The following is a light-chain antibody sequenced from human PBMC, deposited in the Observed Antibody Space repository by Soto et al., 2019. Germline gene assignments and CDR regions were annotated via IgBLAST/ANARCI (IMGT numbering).Light chain of an antibody. J-gene: IGLJ1*01. V-gene: IGLV2-14*01. CDR3: SSYTSSSTLGGYV. CDR2: DVS. Sequence: QSVLPQPASVSGSQGQSITVSCTGTSSDVGGYNYVSWYQQHPGKAPKLMIYDVSNRPSGVSNRFSGSKSGNTASLTISGLQAEDEADYYCSSYTSSSTLGGYVFGTGTKVTVL. CDR1: SSDVGGYNY.